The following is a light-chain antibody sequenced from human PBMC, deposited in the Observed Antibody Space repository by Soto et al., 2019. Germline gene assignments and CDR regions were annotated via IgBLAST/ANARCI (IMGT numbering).Light chain of an antibody. CDR3: SSYTSSSTPC. V-gene: IGLV2-18*02. CDR1: SSDVGSYNR. J-gene: IGLJ2*01. Sequence: QSALTQPPSVSGSPGQSVTISCTGTSSDVGSYNRVSWYQQPPGTAPKLMIYEVSNRPSGVPDRFSGSKSGNTASLTISGLQAEDEADYYCSSYTSSSTPCLGGGTKPTGL. CDR2: EVS.